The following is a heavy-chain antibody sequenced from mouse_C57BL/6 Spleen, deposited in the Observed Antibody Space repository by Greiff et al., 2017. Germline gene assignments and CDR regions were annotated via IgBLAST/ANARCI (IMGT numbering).Heavy chain of an antibody. V-gene: IGHV1-64*01. D-gene: IGHD2-9*01. CDR2: IHPNSGST. CDR1: GYTFTSYW. J-gene: IGHJ4*01. Sequence: VQLQQPGAELVKPGASVKLSCKASGYTFTSYWMHWVKQRPGQGLEWIGMIHPNSGSTNYNEKFKSKATLTVDKSSSTAYMQLSSLTSEDSAVYYCARSYYGYDDYYAMDYWGQGTSVTVSS. CDR3: ARSYYGYDDYYAMDY.